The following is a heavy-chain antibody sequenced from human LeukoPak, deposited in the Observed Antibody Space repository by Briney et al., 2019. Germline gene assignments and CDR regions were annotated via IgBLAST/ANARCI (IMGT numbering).Heavy chain of an antibody. V-gene: IGHV1-2*02. CDR2: VNPKSGGT. CDR1: GYTFTGHY. Sequence: ASVKVSCKASGYTFTGHYIHWVRQAPGQGLEWVGWVNPKSGGTNYAQKFLDRVTMTTDMSIGTAYMELIRLRSRDTAVYFCARGSSKYVFGYYMDVWGKGTSIIVSS. CDR3: ARGSSKYVFGYYMDV. D-gene: IGHD4-11*01. J-gene: IGHJ6*03.